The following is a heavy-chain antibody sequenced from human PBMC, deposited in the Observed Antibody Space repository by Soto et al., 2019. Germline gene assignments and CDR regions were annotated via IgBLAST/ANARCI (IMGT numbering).Heavy chain of an antibody. J-gene: IGHJ4*02. CDR2: IYSGGST. Sequence: EVRLVESGGGLVQPGGSLRLSCAASGFTVSNNYLSWVRQAPGKGLEWVSVIYSGGSTHYADSVKGRFTITRDNSKNMLYLEMNSLKADDTAVYYCAKGAIISGYDWGAFDYWVQGTLVTVSS. CDR3: AKGAIISGYDWGAFDY. CDR1: GFTVSNNY. V-gene: IGHV3-66*01. D-gene: IGHD5-12*01.